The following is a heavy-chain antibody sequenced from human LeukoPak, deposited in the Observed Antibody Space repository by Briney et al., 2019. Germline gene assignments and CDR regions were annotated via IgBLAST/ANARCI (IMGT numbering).Heavy chain of an antibody. CDR3: AKEPRQGYSYGHFDY. V-gene: IGHV3-30*18. J-gene: IGHJ4*02. D-gene: IGHD5-18*01. CDR1: GFTFSSYS. CDR2: ISYDGSNK. Sequence: PGGSLRLSCAASGFTFSSYSMHWVRQAPGKGLEWVAVISYDGSNKYYADSVKGRFTISRDNSKNTLYLQMNSLRAEDTAVYYCAKEPRQGYSYGHFDYWGQGTLVTVSS.